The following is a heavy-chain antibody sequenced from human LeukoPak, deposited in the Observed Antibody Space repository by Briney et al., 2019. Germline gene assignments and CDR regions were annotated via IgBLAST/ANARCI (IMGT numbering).Heavy chain of an antibody. D-gene: IGHD3-10*01. CDR1: GFTFSSYA. J-gene: IGHJ6*03. V-gene: IGHV3-30*04. Sequence: GGSLRLSCAASGFTFSSYAMHWVRQAPGKGLEWVAVISYDGSNKYYADSVKGRFTISRDNSKNTLYLQMNSLRAEDSAVYYCAREELNYYGSGSSYYMDVWGKGTTVTISS. CDR2: ISYDGSNK. CDR3: AREELNYYGSGSSYYMDV.